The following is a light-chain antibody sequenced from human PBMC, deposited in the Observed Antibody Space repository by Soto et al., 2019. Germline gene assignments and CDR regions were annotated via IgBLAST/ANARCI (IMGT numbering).Light chain of an antibody. J-gene: IGLJ2*01. CDR1: SSDVGGYNY. Sequence: QSVLTQPASVSGSPGQSITISCTGTSSDVGGYNYVSWYQQHPGKDPKLMIYEVSNRPSGVSNRFSGFKSGNTASLTISGLQAEYEADYYCSSYTSSSPVVFGGGTKLTVL. V-gene: IGLV2-14*01. CDR2: EVS. CDR3: SSYTSSSPVV.